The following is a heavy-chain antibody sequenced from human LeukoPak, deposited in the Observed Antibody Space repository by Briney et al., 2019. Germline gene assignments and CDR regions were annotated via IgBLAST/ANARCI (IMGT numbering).Heavy chain of an antibody. CDR3: ARGAVAGIYHFDL. V-gene: IGHV3-48*01. J-gene: IGHJ4*02. Sequence: GSLRLSCAASGFTFSTHNMNWVRQAPGKGLEWVSYISSGSSTTYYADSVKGRFTISRDNAENSLYLQMNSLRAEDTAVFYCARGAVAGIYHFDLWGQGTLVTVSS. CDR1: GFTFSTHN. CDR2: ISSGSSTT. D-gene: IGHD6-19*01.